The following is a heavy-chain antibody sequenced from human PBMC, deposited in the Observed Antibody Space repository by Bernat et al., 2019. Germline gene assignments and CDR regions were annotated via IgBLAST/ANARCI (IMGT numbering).Heavy chain of an antibody. D-gene: IGHD4-17*01. CDR2: ISSSSSTI. Sequence: EVQLLESGGDLVQPGGSLRLSCAASGFTFSSYSMNWVRQAPGKGLEWVSYISSSSSTIYYADSVKGRFTISRDNAKNSLYLQMNSLRAEDTAVYYCARDLAPKVTTNNFDYWGQGTLVTVSS. J-gene: IGHJ4*02. CDR1: GFTFSSYS. CDR3: ARDLAPKVTTNNFDY. V-gene: IGHV3-48*01.